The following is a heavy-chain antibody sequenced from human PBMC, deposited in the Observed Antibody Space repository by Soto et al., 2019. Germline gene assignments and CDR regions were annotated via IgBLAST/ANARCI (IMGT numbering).Heavy chain of an antibody. V-gene: IGHV3-66*04. J-gene: IGHJ4*02. Sequence: GGSLRLSCTASGFTVSNSFLSWVRQAPGKGLEWVSAIFGGGDTYYSDSMKGRFTISRDNSRNTLYLQMTSLRAEDTAVYYCARHSIQAGLFDSWGQGTLVTVSS. CDR1: GFTVSNSF. CDR3: ARHSIQAGLFDS. CDR2: IFGGGDT. D-gene: IGHD2-2*02.